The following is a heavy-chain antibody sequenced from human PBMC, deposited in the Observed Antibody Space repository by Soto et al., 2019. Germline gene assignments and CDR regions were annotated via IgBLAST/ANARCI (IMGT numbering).Heavy chain of an antibody. D-gene: IGHD6-13*01. Sequence: EVQLVESGGGLVQPGRSLRLSCAASGFTFDDYAMHWVRQAPGKGLEWVSGISWSSGSIGYADSVKGRFTISRDNAKNSLYQQMNSVRAEDTALYYCAKDSAAAGTWWFDPWGQGTLVTVSS. V-gene: IGHV3-9*01. CDR1: GFTFDDYA. CDR3: AKDSAAAGTWWFDP. CDR2: ISWSSGSI. J-gene: IGHJ5*02.